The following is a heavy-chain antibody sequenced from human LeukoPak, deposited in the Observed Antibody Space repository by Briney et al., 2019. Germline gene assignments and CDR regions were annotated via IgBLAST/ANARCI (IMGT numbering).Heavy chain of an antibody. CDR2: ISSSGSTI. V-gene: IGHV3-48*01. Sequence: GGSLRLSCAASGFTFSSYSMNWVRQAPGKGLEWVSYISSSGSTIYYADSVKGRFTISRDNSKNTLYLEMNSLRPEDTAVYYCTKDRVSSGWFEYFQYWGQGTLVTVSS. CDR3: TKDRVSSGWFEYFQY. D-gene: IGHD6-19*01. J-gene: IGHJ1*01. CDR1: GFTFSSYS.